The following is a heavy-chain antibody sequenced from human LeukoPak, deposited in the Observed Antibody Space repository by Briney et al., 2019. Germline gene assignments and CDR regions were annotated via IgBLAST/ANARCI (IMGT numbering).Heavy chain of an antibody. J-gene: IGHJ4*02. Sequence: GGSLRLSCAASGFTFSSYSMNWVRQAPGKGLEWVSYISSSSSTIYHADSVKGRFTISRDNAKNSLYLQMNSLRAEDTAVYYCARVGVVNFDYWGQGTLVTVSS. D-gene: IGHD3-22*01. CDR3: ARVGVVNFDY. V-gene: IGHV3-48*04. CDR1: GFTFSSYS. CDR2: ISSSSSTI.